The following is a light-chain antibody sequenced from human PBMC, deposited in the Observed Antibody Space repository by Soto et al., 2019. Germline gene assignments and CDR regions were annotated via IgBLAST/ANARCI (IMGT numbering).Light chain of an antibody. V-gene: IGLV1-47*01. CDR1: DSNIGSNS. Sequence: QSVLTQPPSASGTPGQRVSTTCSGSDSNIGSNSVHWYQQVPGMAPKLLVYKSDQRPSGVPDRFSGSKSVTSASLAISGLRAEDEAEYYCATWDDGLSGVLFGGGTKLTVL. CDR3: ATWDDGLSGVL. CDR2: KSD. J-gene: IGLJ2*01.